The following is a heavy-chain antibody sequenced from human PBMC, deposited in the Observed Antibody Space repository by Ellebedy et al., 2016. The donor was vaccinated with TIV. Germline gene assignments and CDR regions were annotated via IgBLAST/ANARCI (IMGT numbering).Heavy chain of an antibody. J-gene: IGHJ4*02. Sequence: MPSETLSLTCTVSGGSISSNNWWNWVRQPPGKGLEWIGEIHHSGTTNYNPSLKSRLAISVDKSNNQVSLKLSSVTAADMAMFYCARPSDWNDGYFHYWGQGTLVTVSS. CDR1: GGSISSNNW. D-gene: IGHD1-1*01. CDR2: IHHSGTT. CDR3: ARPSDWNDGYFHY. V-gene: IGHV4-4*02.